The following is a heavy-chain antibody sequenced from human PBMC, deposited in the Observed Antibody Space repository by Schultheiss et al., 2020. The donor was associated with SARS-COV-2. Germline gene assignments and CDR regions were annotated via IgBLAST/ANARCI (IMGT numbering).Heavy chain of an antibody. CDR1: GYTFTGYY. D-gene: IGHD5-12*01. J-gene: IGHJ4*02. CDR3: AAYSGYDWAFDY. Sequence: ASVKVSCKASGYTFTGYYMHWVRQAPGQGLEWMGWINPNSGGTNYAQKFHGRVTMTRDTSISTAYMELSRLRSDDTAVYYCAAYSGYDWAFDYWGQGTLVTVSS. V-gene: IGHV1-2*02. CDR2: INPNSGGT.